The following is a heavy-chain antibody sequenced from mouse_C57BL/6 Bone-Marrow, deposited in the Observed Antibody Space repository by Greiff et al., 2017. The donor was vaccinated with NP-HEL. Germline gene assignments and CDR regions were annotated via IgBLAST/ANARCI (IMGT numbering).Heavy chain of an antibody. CDR1: GYTFTDYN. Sequence: VQLQQSGPELVKPGASVKIPCKASGYTFTDYNMDWVKQSHGKSLEWIGDINPNNGGTIYNQKFKGKATLTVDKSSSTAYMELRSLTSEDTAVYYCARKDGWLLLDYWGQGTTLTVSS. CDR3: ARKDGWLLLDY. D-gene: IGHD2-3*01. CDR2: INPNNGGT. J-gene: IGHJ2*01. V-gene: IGHV1-18*01.